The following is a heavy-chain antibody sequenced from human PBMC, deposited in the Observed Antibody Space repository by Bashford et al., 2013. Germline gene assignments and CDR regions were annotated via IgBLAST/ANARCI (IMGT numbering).Heavy chain of an antibody. Sequence: GGSLRLSCAASGFTFSDHYMDWVRQAPGKGLEWVGRIRNKANSYTTEYAASVKGTFTISRDDSGNSLYLQMNSLKTEDTAIYYCLRGLSGASSDGYAIDYWGQGILVTVSS. CDR1: GFTFSDHY. V-gene: IGHV3-72*01. CDR2: IRNKANSYTT. J-gene: IGHJ4*02. CDR3: LRGLSGASSDGYAIDY. D-gene: IGHD5-18*01.